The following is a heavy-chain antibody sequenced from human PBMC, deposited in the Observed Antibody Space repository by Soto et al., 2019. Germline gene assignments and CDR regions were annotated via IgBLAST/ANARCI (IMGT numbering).Heavy chain of an antibody. V-gene: IGHV3-43D*04. Sequence: PGGSLRLSCAASGFIFEDYGMNWVRQAPGKGLEWVSRISWDGKSAYYADSVKGRFTISRDNYKNSLHLQMNSLRTEDTALYYCAIFSAAMDVWGQGTTVTVYS. D-gene: IGHD3-9*01. CDR2: ISWDGKSA. CDR3: AIFSAAMDV. CDR1: GFIFEDYG. J-gene: IGHJ6*02.